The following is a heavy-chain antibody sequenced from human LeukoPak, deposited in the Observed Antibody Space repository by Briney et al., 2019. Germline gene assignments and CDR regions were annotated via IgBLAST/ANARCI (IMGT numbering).Heavy chain of an antibody. CDR2: IYYSGST. V-gene: IGHV4-59*01. D-gene: IGHD1-26*01. CDR1: GGSISSYY. CDR3: AREGEILYYGMDV. Sequence: PSETLSLTCTVSGGSISSYYWSWIRQPPGKGLEWIGYIYYSGSTNYNPSLKSRVTISVDTSKNQFSLKLSSLTAADTAVYYCAREGEILYYGMDVWGQGTTVTVSS. J-gene: IGHJ6*02.